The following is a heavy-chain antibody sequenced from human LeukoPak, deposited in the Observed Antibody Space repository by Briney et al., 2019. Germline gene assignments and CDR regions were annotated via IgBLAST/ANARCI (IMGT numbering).Heavy chain of an antibody. D-gene: IGHD6-19*01. CDR2: ISWNSGSI. J-gene: IGHJ4*02. CDR1: GFTFDDYA. CDR3: AKEGSGWYFTFDY. Sequence: GRSLRLSCAASGFTFDDYAMHWVRQAPGKGLEWVSGISWNSGSIGYADSVKGRFTISRDNAKNSLYLQMNSLRAEDTALYYCAKEGSGWYFTFDYWGQGTLITVSS. V-gene: IGHV3-9*01.